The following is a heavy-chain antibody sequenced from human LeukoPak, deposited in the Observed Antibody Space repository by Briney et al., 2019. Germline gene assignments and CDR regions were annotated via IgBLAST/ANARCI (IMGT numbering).Heavy chain of an antibody. CDR2: IYSGGNT. V-gene: IGHV3-53*01. Sequence: GGSLRLSCAASGLTVSSNCMSWVRQAPGKGLEWVSFIYSGGNTYYADSVKGRFTISRDNSKNTLYLQMNSLRAEDTAIYYCAKIRPPAYDIWGQGTMVTVSS. CDR3: AKIRPPAYDI. D-gene: IGHD3-3*02. CDR1: GLTVSSNC. J-gene: IGHJ3*02.